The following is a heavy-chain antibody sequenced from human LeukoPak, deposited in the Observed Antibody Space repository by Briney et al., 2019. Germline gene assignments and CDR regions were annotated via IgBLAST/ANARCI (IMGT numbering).Heavy chain of an antibody. V-gene: IGHV3-53*01. Sequence: PGGSLRLSCAASGFTVSSNYMSWVRQAPGKVLEWVSVIYSGGSTYYADSVKGRFTISRDNSKNTLYLQMNSLRAEDTAVYYCAKDKDAYYYDSSGWNWGQGTLVTVSS. J-gene: IGHJ4*02. CDR3: AKDKDAYYYDSSGWN. D-gene: IGHD3-22*01. CDR2: IYSGGST. CDR1: GFTVSSNY.